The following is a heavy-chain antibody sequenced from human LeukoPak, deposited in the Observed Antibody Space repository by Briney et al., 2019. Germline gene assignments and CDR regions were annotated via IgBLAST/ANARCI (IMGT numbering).Heavy chain of an antibody. D-gene: IGHD3-9*01. CDR1: GFTFSDYY. V-gene: IGHV3-11*01. CDR2: ISSSGSTI. Sequence: GGSLRLPCAASGFTFSDYYMSWIRQAPGKGLEWVSYISSSGSTIYYADSVKGRFTISRDNAKNSLYLQMNSLRAEDTAVYYCARDTYDILIGVSYFDYWGQGTLVTVSS. CDR3: ARDTYDILIGVSYFDY. J-gene: IGHJ4*02.